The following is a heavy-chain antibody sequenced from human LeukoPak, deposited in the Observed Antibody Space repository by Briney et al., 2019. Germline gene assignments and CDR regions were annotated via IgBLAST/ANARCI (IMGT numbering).Heavy chain of an antibody. CDR3: AGYSSGWYWSGTKNYYYYMDV. CDR1: GGTFSSYA. D-gene: IGHD6-19*01. V-gene: IGHV1-69*06. Sequence: GASVKVSCKASGGTFSSYAISWVRQAPGQGLEWMGGIIPIFGTANYAQKFQGRVTITADKSTSTAYMELSSLRSEDTAVYYCAGYSSGWYWSGTKNYYYYMDVWGKGTTVTVSS. CDR2: IIPIFGTA. J-gene: IGHJ6*03.